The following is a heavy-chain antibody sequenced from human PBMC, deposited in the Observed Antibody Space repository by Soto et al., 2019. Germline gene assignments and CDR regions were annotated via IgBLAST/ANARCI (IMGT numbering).Heavy chain of an antibody. CDR3: ARRLGSYGQEYHFDY. Sequence: SESLSLTCTVSGGSISSNSYYWGWIRQPPGKGLEWIGSIYYSGSTYYNPSLKSRVTISVGTSKIQCSLKLSSVTAADTAVYYCARRLGSYGQEYHFDYWGQGTLVTVSS. CDR1: GGSISSNSYY. CDR2: IYYSGST. J-gene: IGHJ4*02. V-gene: IGHV4-39*01. D-gene: IGHD5-18*01.